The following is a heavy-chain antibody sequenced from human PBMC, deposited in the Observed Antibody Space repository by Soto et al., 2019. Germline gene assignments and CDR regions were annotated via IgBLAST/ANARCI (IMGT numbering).Heavy chain of an antibody. J-gene: IGHJ4*02. Sequence: EVQLVESGGGLVQPGGSLRLSCAASGFTLSDNWIHWVRRAPGKGLVWVSRINSDGSSVTYADSVKGRFTFSRDNAKNTLYSQMDSLRVEDTAMYYCVRAPEQRPFDYWGQGTLVTVSS. CDR3: VRAPEQRPFDY. CDR2: INSDGSSV. CDR1: GFTLSDNW. V-gene: IGHV3-74*03. D-gene: IGHD6-25*01.